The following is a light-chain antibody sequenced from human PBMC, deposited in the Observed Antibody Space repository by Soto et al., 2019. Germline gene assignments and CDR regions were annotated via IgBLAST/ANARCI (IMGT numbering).Light chain of an antibody. CDR3: SSYTSSSTRV. V-gene: IGLV2-14*01. Sequence: QSALTQPASVSGSPGQSITISCTGTSSDVGDYNYVSWYQQHPGKAPKLMIFDVSNRPSGVSNRFSGSKSGNTASLTISGLQAEDEADYYCSSYTSSSTRVFGTGTTVTVL. CDR2: DVS. CDR1: SSDVGDYNY. J-gene: IGLJ1*01.